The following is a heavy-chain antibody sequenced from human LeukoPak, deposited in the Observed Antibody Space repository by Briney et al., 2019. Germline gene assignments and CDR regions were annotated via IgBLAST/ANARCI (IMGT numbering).Heavy chain of an antibody. CDR2: IYYSGST. V-gene: IGHV4-39*07. J-gene: IGHJ4*02. CDR3: ARHRGSSGYYPLDY. CDR1: GGSISSSSYY. Sequence: SGTLSLTCTVSGGSISSSSYYWGWIRQPPGKGLEWIGSIYYSGSTYYNPSLKSRVTISVDTSKNQFSLKLSSVTAADTAVYYCARHRGSSGYYPLDYWGQGTLVTVSS. D-gene: IGHD3-22*01.